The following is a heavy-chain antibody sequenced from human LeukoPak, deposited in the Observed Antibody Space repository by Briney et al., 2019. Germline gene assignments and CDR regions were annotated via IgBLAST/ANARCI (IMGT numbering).Heavy chain of an antibody. CDR2: VFHTGST. V-gene: IGHV4-38-2*01. D-gene: IGHD4/OR15-4a*01. J-gene: IGHJ4*02. Sequence: PSETLSLTCAVSGYSISSGYYWGWIRQPPGKGLEWIASVFHTGSTYYNPSLKSRVTMSVDTSKNQFSLNLNSVTAADTAVYYRAVLGGYWGQGNLVTGSS. CDR3: AVLGGY. CDR1: GYSISSGYY.